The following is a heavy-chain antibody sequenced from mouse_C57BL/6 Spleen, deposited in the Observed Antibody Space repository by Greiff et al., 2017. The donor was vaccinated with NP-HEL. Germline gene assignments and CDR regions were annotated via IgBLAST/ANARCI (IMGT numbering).Heavy chain of an antibody. V-gene: IGHV7-3*01. D-gene: IGHD3-2*02. J-gene: IGHJ2*01. CDR1: GFTFTDYY. CDR2: IRNKANGYTT. Sequence: EVQGVESGGGLVQPGGSLSLSCAASGFTFTDYYMSWVRQPPGKALEWLGFIRNKANGYTTEYSASVKGRFTISRDNSQSTLYLQMNALRAEDSATDYCARSPDSSGYDYWGQGTTLTVSS. CDR3: ARSPDSSGYDY.